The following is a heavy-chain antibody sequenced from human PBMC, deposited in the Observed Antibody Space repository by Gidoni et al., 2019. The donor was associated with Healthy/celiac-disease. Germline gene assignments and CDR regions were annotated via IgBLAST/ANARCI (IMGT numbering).Heavy chain of an antibody. D-gene: IGHD3-3*01. CDR3: ATPPPTEITIFGVVQQKNWFDP. V-gene: IGHV3-23*01. Sequence: EVQLLESGGGLVQPGGSLRLSCAASGFTFSSYAMSWVRQAPGKGLEWVSAISGSGGSTYYADSVKGRFTISRDNSKNTLYLQMNSLRAEDTAVYYCATPPPTEITIFGVVQQKNWFDPWGQGTLVTVSS. J-gene: IGHJ5*02. CDR2: ISGSGGST. CDR1: GFTFSSYA.